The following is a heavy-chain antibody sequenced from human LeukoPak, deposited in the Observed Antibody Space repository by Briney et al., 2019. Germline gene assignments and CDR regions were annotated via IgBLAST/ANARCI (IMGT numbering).Heavy chain of an antibody. Sequence: PSETLSLTCTVSGGSISSSSYYWGWIRQPPGKGLEWIASIYYSGSTYYNPSLKSRVTISVDTSKNQFSLKLSSVTAADTAVYYCARRSYDGSGYYYVDYWGQGTLVTVSS. CDR2: IYYSGST. D-gene: IGHD3-22*01. V-gene: IGHV4-39*01. J-gene: IGHJ4*02. CDR1: GGSISSSSYY. CDR3: ARRSYDGSGYYYVDY.